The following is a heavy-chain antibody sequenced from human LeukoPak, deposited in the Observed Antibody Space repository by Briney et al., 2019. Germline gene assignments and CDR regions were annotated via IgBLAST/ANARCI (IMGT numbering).Heavy chain of an antibody. CDR2: IYTSGST. CDR3: TRDQRSGYSGYDYYYYYYMDV. D-gene: IGHD5-12*01. Sequence: SETLSLTCTVSGGSISSYYWSWIRQPAGKGLEWIGRIYTSGSTNYNPSLTSRVTMSVDTSKNQFSLKLSSVTAADTAVYYCTRDQRSGYSGYDYYYYYYMDVWGKGTTVTVSS. CDR1: GGSISSYY. V-gene: IGHV4-4*07. J-gene: IGHJ6*03.